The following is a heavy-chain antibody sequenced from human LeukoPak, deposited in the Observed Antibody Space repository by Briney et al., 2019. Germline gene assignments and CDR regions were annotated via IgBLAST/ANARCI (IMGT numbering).Heavy chain of an antibody. Sequence: ASVNVSCKASGYTFPSYDLNWVRQATARGLEWMGWMNPNSGNTGYAQKFQGRVTMTRNTSISTAYMELSSLRSEDTAVYYCARGPYGSGSGYYFDYWGQGTLVTVSS. D-gene: IGHD3-10*01. J-gene: IGHJ4*02. V-gene: IGHV1-8*01. CDR2: MNPNSGNT. CDR1: GYTFPSYD. CDR3: ARGPYGSGSGYYFDY.